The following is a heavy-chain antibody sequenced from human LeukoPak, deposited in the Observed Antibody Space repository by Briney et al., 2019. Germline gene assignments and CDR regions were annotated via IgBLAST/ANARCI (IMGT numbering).Heavy chain of an antibody. V-gene: IGHV4-39*01. CDR2: IYYSGST. J-gene: IGHJ4*02. D-gene: IGHD3-3*01. CDR3: ARLDASFEGYDFWSGYYKGYYFDY. Sequence: SSETLSLTCTVSGGSISSSSYYWGWIRQPPGKGLEWIGSIYYSGSTYYNPSLKSRVTISVDTSKNQFSLKLSSVTAADTAVYYCARLDASFEGYDFWSGYYKGYYFDYWGQGTLVTVSS. CDR1: GGSISSSSYY.